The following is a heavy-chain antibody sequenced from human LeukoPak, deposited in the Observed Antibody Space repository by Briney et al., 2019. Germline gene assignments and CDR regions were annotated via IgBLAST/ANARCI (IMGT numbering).Heavy chain of an antibody. Sequence: GASVKVSCKVSGYTLTELSMHWVRQAPGKGLEWMGGFDPEDGETIYAQKFPGRVTMTEDTSTDTAYMELSSLRSEDTAVYYCATAPHCVDTAMVSLDYWGQGTLVTVSS. CDR2: FDPEDGET. CDR1: GYTLTELS. J-gene: IGHJ4*02. D-gene: IGHD5-18*01. V-gene: IGHV1-24*01. CDR3: ATAPHCVDTAMVSLDY.